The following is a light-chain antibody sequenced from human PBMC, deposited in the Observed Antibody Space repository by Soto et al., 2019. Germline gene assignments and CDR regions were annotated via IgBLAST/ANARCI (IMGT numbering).Light chain of an antibody. V-gene: IGLV2-23*01. CDR2: EGT. CDR1: SSDVGSYNL. J-gene: IGLJ2*01. CDR3: STYAGRVV. Sequence: QYALTQTASVSGSPGQSITISCTGTSSDVGSYNLVSWYQQHPGKAPKLMIYEGTNRPSGVSNRFSGSKSGNTASLTISGLQAEDEAHYYCSTYAGRVVFGGGTKLTVL.